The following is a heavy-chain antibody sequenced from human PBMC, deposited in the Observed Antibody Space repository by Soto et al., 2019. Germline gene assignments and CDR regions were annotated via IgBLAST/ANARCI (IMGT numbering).Heavy chain of an antibody. CDR1: GDSASSNSAA. J-gene: IGHJ3*02. CDR2: TYYRSKWYN. CDR3: ARERGVLSEAFDI. Sequence: TLSLTCAISGDSASSNSAAWNWLRQSPSRGLEWLGRTYYRSKWYNDYVVSVKSRITINPDTSKNQFSLQLNSVTPEDTAVYYCARERGVLSEAFDIWGQGTVVTVSS. V-gene: IGHV6-1*01. D-gene: IGHD3-10*01.